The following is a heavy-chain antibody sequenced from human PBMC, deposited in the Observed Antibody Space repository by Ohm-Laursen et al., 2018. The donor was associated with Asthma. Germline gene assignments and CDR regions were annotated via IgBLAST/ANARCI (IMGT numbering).Heavy chain of an antibody. J-gene: IGHJ6*02. Sequence: SLRLSCAASGFTVGSDYMTWVRQAPGKGLEWVSAIYSGGTTYYADSVRGRFTISRDNSKNTVYLAMNSLGAEDTAVYFCAKVGAWPHYYYFGTDVWGQGTTVTVSS. CDR2: IYSGGTT. CDR3: AKVGAWPHYYYFGTDV. CDR1: GFTVGSDY. D-gene: IGHD5-12*01. V-gene: IGHV3-53*01.